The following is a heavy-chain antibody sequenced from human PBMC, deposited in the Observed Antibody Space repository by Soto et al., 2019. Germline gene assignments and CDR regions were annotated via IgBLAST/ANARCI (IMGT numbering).Heavy chain of an antibody. V-gene: IGHV3-48*03. J-gene: IGHJ4*02. CDR1: GFSFNSFE. Sequence: PGGSLRLSCAASGFSFNSFEMNWVRQTPERGLEWLSYIGGSGTTIYYADSVKGRFTISRDNAKNLLFLQMDSLRVEDTAVYYCARDRDSGGWYAAFGYWGQGTRVTVSS. CDR2: IGGSGTTI. CDR3: ARDRDSGGWYAAFGY. D-gene: IGHD6-19*01.